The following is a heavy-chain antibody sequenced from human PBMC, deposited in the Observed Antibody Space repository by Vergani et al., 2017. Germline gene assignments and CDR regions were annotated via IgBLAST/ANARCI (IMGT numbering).Heavy chain of an antibody. CDR3: ARDPYYYDSSGPQEDALDI. Sequence: QVQLVQSGSELKKPGASVKVSCKASGYTFTSYAMNWVRQAPGQGLEWMGWINTNTGNPTYAQGFTGRFVFSLDTSVSTAYLQISSLKAEDTAVYYCARDPYYYDSSGPQEDALDIWGQGTMVTVSS. V-gene: IGHV7-4-1*02. J-gene: IGHJ3*02. D-gene: IGHD3-22*01. CDR2: INTNTGNP. CDR1: GYTFTSYA.